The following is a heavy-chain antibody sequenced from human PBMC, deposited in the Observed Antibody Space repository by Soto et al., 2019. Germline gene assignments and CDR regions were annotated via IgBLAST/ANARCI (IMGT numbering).Heavy chain of an antibody. CDR2: TYYRSKWYN. Sequence: SQTLSLTCAISVDSVSSNSAAWNWIRQSPSRGLEWLGRTYYRSKWYNDYAVSVKSRITINPDTSKNQFSLQLNSVTPEDTAVYYCTRGEYLLGYYYYGMDVWGQGTTVTVSS. CDR1: VDSVSSNSAA. D-gene: IGHD2-15*01. J-gene: IGHJ6*02. CDR3: TRGEYLLGYYYYGMDV. V-gene: IGHV6-1*01.